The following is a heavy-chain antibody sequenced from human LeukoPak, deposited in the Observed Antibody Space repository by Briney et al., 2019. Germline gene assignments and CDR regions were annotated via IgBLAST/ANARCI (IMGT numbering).Heavy chain of an antibody. CDR3: ARDRAANQDWVEFDP. J-gene: IGHJ5*02. V-gene: IGHV3-66*03. D-gene: IGHD3/OR15-3a*01. CDR2: IRDSGEA. CDR1: GFTFGDYS. Sequence: GGSLRLSCATSGFTFGDYSMSWVRQVPGKGLEWVGLIRDSGEAFYADFARGRFAISRDESENTLYLQMNSLRVEDTAVYFCARDRAANQDWVEFDPWGQGTPVIVSS.